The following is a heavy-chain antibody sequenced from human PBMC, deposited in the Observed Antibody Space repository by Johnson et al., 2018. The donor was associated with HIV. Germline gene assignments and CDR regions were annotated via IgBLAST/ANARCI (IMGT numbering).Heavy chain of an antibody. CDR1: GFTVSSYY. J-gene: IGHJ3*02. D-gene: IGHD3-22*01. CDR3: SRDSSGYYDAFDI. Sequence: EQLVESGGGLVQPGGSLRLSCAASGFTVSSYYMTWVRQAPGKGLEWVSVLFSGGTTYYADSVKGRFTISRDNSKNTLYLQMNSLRAEDTAVYYCSRDSSGYYDAFDIWGQGTMVTVSS. CDR2: LFSGGTT. V-gene: IGHV3-66*01.